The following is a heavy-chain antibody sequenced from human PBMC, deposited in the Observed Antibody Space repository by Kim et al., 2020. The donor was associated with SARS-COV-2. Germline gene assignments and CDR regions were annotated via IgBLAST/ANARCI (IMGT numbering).Heavy chain of an antibody. V-gene: IGHV4-39*01. J-gene: IGHJ4*02. CDR2: IYYSGST. Sequence: SETLSLTCTVSGGSISSSSYYWGWIRQPPGKGLEWIGSIYYSGSTYYNPSLKSRVTISVDTSKNQFSLKLSSVTAADTAVYYCARLTDILTGQNLLVFDYWGQGTLVTVSS. D-gene: IGHD3-9*01. CDR3: ARLTDILTGQNLLVFDY. CDR1: GGSISSSSYY.